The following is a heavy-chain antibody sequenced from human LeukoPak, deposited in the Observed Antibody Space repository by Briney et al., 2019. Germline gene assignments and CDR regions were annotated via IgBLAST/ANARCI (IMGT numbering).Heavy chain of an antibody. J-gene: IGHJ1*01. CDR3: TTYDSSGYYSRH. Sequence: GGSLRLSCAASGFTFSNAWMSWVRQAPGKGLEWVGRIKSKSAGGTAEYGAHVRGRFSISRDDSKNTLYLQMNSLKTEDTAVYYCTTYDSSGYYSRHWGQGTLLTVSS. CDR2: IKSKSAGGTA. D-gene: IGHD3-22*01. CDR1: GFTFSNAW. V-gene: IGHV3-15*01.